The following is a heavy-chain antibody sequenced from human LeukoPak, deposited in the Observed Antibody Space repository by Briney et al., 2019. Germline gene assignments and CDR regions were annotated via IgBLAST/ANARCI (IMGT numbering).Heavy chain of an antibody. CDR1: GYTFTGYY. J-gene: IGHJ5*02. CDR3: ARDIYCSSTSCYLNWFDP. Sequence: ASVKVSCKASGYTFTGYYMHWVRQAPGQGLEWMGGIIPIFGTANYAQKFQGRVTITADESTSTAYMELSSLRSEDTAVYYCARDIYCSSTSCYLNWFDPWGQGTLVTVSS. V-gene: IGHV1-69*13. CDR2: IIPIFGTA. D-gene: IGHD2-2*01.